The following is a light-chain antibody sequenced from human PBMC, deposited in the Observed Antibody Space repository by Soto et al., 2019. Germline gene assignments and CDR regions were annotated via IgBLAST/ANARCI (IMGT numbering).Light chain of an antibody. CDR1: NIGSKS. J-gene: IGLJ1*01. Sequence: SYELTQSPSVSVAPGQTATITCGGNNIGSKSVNWYQHKAGQAPVLVMSYDSDRPSGIPERFSGSNSGNTATLTLSRVESGDEADYYCQVWDTSSDHHVFGSGPKVTVL. CDR3: QVWDTSSDHHV. V-gene: IGLV3-21*01. CDR2: YDS.